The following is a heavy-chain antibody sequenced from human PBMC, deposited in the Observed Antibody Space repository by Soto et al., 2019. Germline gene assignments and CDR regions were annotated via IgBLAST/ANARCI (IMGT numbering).Heavy chain of an antibody. V-gene: IGHV1-18*01. CDR1: GYTFTSYG. J-gene: IGHJ4*02. D-gene: IGHD4-17*01. CDR3: ARDLPLATTISPTVTTGVDY. CDR2: ISAYNGNT. Sequence: QVQLVQSGAEVKKPGASVKVSCKASGYTFTSYGISWVRQAPGQELEWMGWISAYNGNTNYAQKLQGRVTMTTDTSTSTAYMELRSLRSDDTAVYYCARDLPLATTISPTVTTGVDYWGQGTLVTVSS.